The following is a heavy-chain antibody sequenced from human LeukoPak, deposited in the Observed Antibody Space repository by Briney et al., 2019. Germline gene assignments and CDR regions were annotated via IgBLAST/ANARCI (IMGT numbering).Heavy chain of an antibody. J-gene: IGHJ3*02. CDR3: ARVAGADCSGGSCYRDAFDI. D-gene: IGHD2-15*01. CDR2: IYSGGST. V-gene: IGHV3-66*01. CDR1: GFTVSSNY. Sequence: PGGSLRLSCAASGFTVSSNYMSWVRQAPGKGLEWVSVIYSGGSTYYADSVKGRFTISRDNSKNTLYLQMDSLRAEDTAVYYCARVAGADCSGGSCYRDAFDIWGQGTMVTVSS.